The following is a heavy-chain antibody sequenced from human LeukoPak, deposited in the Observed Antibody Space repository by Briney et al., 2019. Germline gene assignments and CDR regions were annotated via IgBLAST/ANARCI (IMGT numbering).Heavy chain of an antibody. J-gene: IGHJ3*02. Sequence: PGGSLRLSCAASGFTFSSYSMNWVRQAPGKGLEWVSYISSSSSTIYYADSVKGRFTISRDNAKNSLYLQMNSLRAKDTAVYYCARDRGIQLWSYDAFDIWGQGTMVTVSS. CDR1: GFTFSSYS. CDR2: ISSSSSTI. V-gene: IGHV3-48*04. CDR3: ARDRGIQLWSYDAFDI. D-gene: IGHD5-18*01.